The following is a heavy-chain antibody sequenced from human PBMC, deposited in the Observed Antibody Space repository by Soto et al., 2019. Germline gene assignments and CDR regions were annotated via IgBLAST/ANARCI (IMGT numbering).Heavy chain of an antibody. CDR3: ARDRLGGVDY. CDR2: INPSGGST. Sequence: QVQLVQSGAEVKKPGASVKVSCKASGYTFTSYYMHWVRQAPGQGLEWMGIINPSGGSTSYAQKFQXSVCMXXDTSTSTVYMELSSLRSEDTAVYYCARDRLGGVDYWGQGTLVTVSS. V-gene: IGHV1-46*01. J-gene: IGHJ4*02. CDR1: GYTFTSYY. D-gene: IGHD3-16*01.